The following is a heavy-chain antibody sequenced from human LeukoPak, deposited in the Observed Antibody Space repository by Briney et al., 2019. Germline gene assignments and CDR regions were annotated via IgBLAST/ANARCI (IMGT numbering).Heavy chain of an antibody. Sequence: ASVKVSCKVSGYTLTELSMHWVRQAPGKGLEWMGGFDPEDGETIYAQKFQGRVTMTRDTSISTAYMELSRLRSDDTAVYYCAREGGTRYCSSTSCYTGLDYWGQGTLVTVSS. CDR1: GYTLTELS. CDR3: AREGGTRYCSSTSCYTGLDY. V-gene: IGHV1-24*01. CDR2: FDPEDGET. D-gene: IGHD2-2*02. J-gene: IGHJ4*02.